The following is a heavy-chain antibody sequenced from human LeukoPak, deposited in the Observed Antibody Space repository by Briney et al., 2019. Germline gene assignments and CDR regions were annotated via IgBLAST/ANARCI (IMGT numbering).Heavy chain of an antibody. CDR1: GFPFNNYA. Sequence: GGSLRLSCAASGFPFNNYAMSWVRQAPGKGLEWVSVISDNGGSTNYADSVKGRFTVSSDNSRNTLYLQMSSLRAEDAAIYYCAKGASSSSYSSLADWGQGTLVTVSS. J-gene: IGHJ4*02. CDR3: AKGASSSSYSSLAD. CDR2: ISDNGGST. V-gene: IGHV3-23*01. D-gene: IGHD6-6*01.